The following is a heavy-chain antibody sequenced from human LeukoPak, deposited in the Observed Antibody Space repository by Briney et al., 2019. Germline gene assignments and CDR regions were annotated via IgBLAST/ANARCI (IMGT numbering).Heavy chain of an antibody. J-gene: IGHJ4*02. V-gene: IGHV3-21*01. Sequence: GGSLRLSCAASGFTFSSYNMNWVRQAPGKGLEWVSSITSSSTYIYYADSVKGRFTISRDNAKNSLYLQMNSLRADDTAVYYCARDVQVATIYPLDYWGQGTQVTVSS. CDR1: GFTFSSYN. CDR3: ARDVQVATIYPLDY. CDR2: ITSSSTYI. D-gene: IGHD5-12*01.